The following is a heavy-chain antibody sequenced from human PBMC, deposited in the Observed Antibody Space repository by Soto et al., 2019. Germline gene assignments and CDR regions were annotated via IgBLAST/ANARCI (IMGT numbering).Heavy chain of an antibody. CDR1: GSSLSYGGYY. CDR3: ARDGTSNHNYIDP. D-gene: IGHD1-1*01. Sequence: SETLSLTCSVSGSSLSYGGYYWSWLRQQPGRGLGWIGNVYFTGTTYYNPAHESRLSLSVETSKNQFSLKLTSVTAADTSVYYCARDGTSNHNYIDPWGPGTLVTVSS. CDR2: VYFTGTT. V-gene: IGHV4-31*03. J-gene: IGHJ5*01.